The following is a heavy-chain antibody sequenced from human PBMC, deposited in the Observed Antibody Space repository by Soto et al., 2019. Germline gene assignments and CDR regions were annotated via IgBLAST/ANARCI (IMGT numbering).Heavy chain of an antibody. Sequence: ASVKVSCKASEGTFSSYAISWVRQAPGQGLEWMGGIIPIFGNTNYAQKLQGRVTMTTDTSTSTAYMELRSLRSDDTAVYYCARDFGPWITGTTHFDYWGQGTLVTVSS. CDR2: IIPIFGNT. V-gene: IGHV1-18*01. D-gene: IGHD1-7*01. CDR3: ARDFGPWITGTTHFDY. J-gene: IGHJ4*02. CDR1: EGTFSSYA.